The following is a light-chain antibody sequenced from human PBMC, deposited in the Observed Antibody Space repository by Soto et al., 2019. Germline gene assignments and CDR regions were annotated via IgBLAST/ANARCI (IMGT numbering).Light chain of an antibody. J-gene: IGKJ1*01. CDR1: QSISSW. V-gene: IGKV1-5*03. CDR3: QPYKTYGT. Sequence: DIQMTQSPSTLSAFVGERVTVTCRASQSISSWLAWYQQTPGKAPKLLIYEASKLESGVPSRFSGSGSGTEFTLTTSSLQPDDFAPHYYQPYKTYGTFGQGTKVDIK. CDR2: EAS.